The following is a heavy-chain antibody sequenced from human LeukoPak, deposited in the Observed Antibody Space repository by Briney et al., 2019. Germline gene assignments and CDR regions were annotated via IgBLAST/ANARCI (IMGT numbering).Heavy chain of an antibody. CDR2: ISAYNGNT. D-gene: IGHD3-3*01. J-gene: IGHJ5*02. CDR1: GYTFTSYG. Sequence: GASVKVSCKASGYTFTSYGISWVRQAPGQGLEWMGWISAYNGNTNYAQKLQGRVTMTTDTSTSTAYMGLSSLRSDDTAVYYCARGPVVTIFGVVIPRWFDPWGQGTLVTVSS. V-gene: IGHV1-18*01. CDR3: ARGPVVTIFGVVIPRWFDP.